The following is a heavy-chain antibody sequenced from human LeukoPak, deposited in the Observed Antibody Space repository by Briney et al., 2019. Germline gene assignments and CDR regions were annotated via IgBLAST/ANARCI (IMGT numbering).Heavy chain of an antibody. Sequence: GGSLRLSCAASGFTFSSYAMSWVRQAPGKGLEWVSTISGSGGSTYYADSVKGRFTISRDNYKNTLYLQMNSLRAEDTAVYYCAKAIMVRGVTHFDYWGQGTLVTVSS. CDR2: ISGSGGST. J-gene: IGHJ4*02. V-gene: IGHV3-23*01. CDR1: GFTFSSYA. CDR3: AKAIMVRGVTHFDY. D-gene: IGHD3-10*01.